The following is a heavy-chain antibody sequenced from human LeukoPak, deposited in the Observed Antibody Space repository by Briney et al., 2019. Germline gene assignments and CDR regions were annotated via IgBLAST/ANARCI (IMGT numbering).Heavy chain of an antibody. J-gene: IGHJ5*02. D-gene: IGHD3-22*01. CDR3: ARSSLIYYYDSSDYYSNWFDP. Sequence: ASVKVSCKASGYTFTTYAMHWVRQAPGQRLEWMGWINAGNGNTKYSQKFQGRVTITRDTSATAAYMELSSLRSEDMAVYYCARSSLIYYYDSSDYYSNWFDPWGQGTLVTVSS. CDR1: GYTFTTYA. V-gene: IGHV1-3*01. CDR2: INAGNGNT.